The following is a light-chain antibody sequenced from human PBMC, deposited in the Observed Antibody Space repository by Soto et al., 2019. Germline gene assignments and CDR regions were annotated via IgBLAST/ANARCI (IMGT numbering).Light chain of an antibody. CDR3: QQRFSFPWT. J-gene: IGKJ1*01. V-gene: IGKV1-39*01. CDR2: GES. Sequence: DIHMTQSPSSLSASVGERVTITCRPSQNIKTYLNWYQQKPGKAPQLLIYGESSLQSGVPSRFTGSGSGADFSLTINGLQPEDLATYSCQQRFSFPWTFGQGTKIEIK. CDR1: QNIKTY.